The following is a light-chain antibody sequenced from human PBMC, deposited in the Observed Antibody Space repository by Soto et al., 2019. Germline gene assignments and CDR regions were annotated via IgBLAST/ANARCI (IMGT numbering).Light chain of an antibody. Sequence: EIQMTQSPSSLSASVGDRVTIACRASRRISNYLNWYQQRPKEAPKLLINASSSLHSGVPSRFSGSGSRTDFTLTISILQPEDFITYYCQQTYCTPITFGQGTRLEIK. V-gene: IGKV1-39*01. CDR3: QQTYCTPIT. CDR1: RRISNY. J-gene: IGKJ5*01. CDR2: ASS.